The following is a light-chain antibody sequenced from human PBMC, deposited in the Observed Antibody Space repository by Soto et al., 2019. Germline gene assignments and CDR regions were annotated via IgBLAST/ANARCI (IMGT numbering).Light chain of an antibody. V-gene: IGLV2-14*03. Sequence: QSALPQPASGYGSPGQSITISCTGTSSDVGGYNYVSWYQHHPGKAPKLMIYDVSNRPSGVSNRFSGSKSGNTASLTISGLQPEDEADYYCSSYTTSNTRQIVFGTGTKVTVL. J-gene: IGLJ1*01. CDR2: DVS. CDR3: SSYTTSNTRQIV. CDR1: SSDVGGYNY.